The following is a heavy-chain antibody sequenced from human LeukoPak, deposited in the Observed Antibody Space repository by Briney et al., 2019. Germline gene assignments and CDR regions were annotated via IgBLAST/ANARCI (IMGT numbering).Heavy chain of an antibody. J-gene: IGHJ4*02. V-gene: IGHV1-2*02. Sequence: ASVKVSCKTSGYTFTDYYMHWVRQAPGQGLEWMGWINPNNGGTNYAQKFQGRVTMTRDTSISTAYMELSRLRSDDTAVYYCARVVVGVSTCLDYWGQGTLVTVSS. CDR2: INPNNGGT. D-gene: IGHD1-26*01. CDR1: GYTFTDYY. CDR3: ARVVVGVSTCLDY.